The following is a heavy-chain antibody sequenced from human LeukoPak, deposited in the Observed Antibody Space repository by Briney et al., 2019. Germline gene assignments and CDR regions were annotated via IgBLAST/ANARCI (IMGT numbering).Heavy chain of an antibody. CDR1: RFTFNTDT. V-gene: IGHV3-21*04. Sequence: PGGSLRLSCAASRFTFNTDTMNWVRQAPGKGLEWLSSISSSSSSKYYADSVKGRFTISRDNSKNTLYLQMNSLRAEDTAVYYCAKGPVRRQQLVTNWFDPWGQGTLVTVS. CDR2: ISSSSSSK. D-gene: IGHD6-13*01. CDR3: AKGPVRRQQLVTNWFDP. J-gene: IGHJ5*02.